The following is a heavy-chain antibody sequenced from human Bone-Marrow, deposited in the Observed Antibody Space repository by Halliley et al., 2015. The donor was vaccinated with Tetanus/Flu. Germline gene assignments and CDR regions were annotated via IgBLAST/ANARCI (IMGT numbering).Heavy chain of an antibody. D-gene: IGHD6-19*01. Sequence: SLRLSCAGSGFTFKNYNMHWVRQAPGEGLEWVSSITGSSSYMYYADSVRGRFAVSRDNAKNSLYLQMDSLRADDTAVYYCARAESSAYTFWYFDLWGRGTLVTVSS. V-gene: IGHV3-21*01. CDR3: ARAESSAYTFWYFDL. CDR1: GFTFKNYN. CDR2: ITGSSSYM. J-gene: IGHJ2*01.